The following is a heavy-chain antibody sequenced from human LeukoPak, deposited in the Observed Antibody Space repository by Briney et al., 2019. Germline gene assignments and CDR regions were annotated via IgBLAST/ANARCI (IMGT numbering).Heavy chain of an antibody. CDR3: AKVALARPYYYYYGMDV. CDR2: ISGSGGST. Sequence: GGSLRLSCAASGFTFSSYAMSWVRQAPGKGLEWVSAISGSGGSTYYADSEKGRFTISRDNSKNTLYLQMNSLRAEDTAVYYCAKVALARPYYYYYGMDVWGQETTVTVSS. CDR1: GFTFSSYA. D-gene: IGHD2-21*01. V-gene: IGHV3-23*01. J-gene: IGHJ6*02.